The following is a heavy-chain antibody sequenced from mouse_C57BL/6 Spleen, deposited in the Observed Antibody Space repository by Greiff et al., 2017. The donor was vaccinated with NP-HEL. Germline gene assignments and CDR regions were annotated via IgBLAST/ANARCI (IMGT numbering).Heavy chain of an antibody. CDR3: ARRRGYDGAYYFDY. Sequence: VQLQQSGPELVKPGASVKISCKASGYSFTGYYMNWVKQSPEKSLEWIGEINPSTGGTTYNQKFKAKATLTVDKSSSTAYMQLKRLTSEDSAVYYCARRRGYDGAYYFDYWGQGTTLTVSS. V-gene: IGHV1-42*01. J-gene: IGHJ2*01. CDR1: GYSFTGYY. D-gene: IGHD2-2*01. CDR2: INPSTGGT.